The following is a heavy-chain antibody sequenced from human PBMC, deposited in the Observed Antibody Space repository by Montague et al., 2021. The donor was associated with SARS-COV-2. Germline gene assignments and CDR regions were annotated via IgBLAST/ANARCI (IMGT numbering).Heavy chain of an antibody. V-gene: IGHV4-61*01. CDR3: ARERLGYYDTSSYYIFDY. J-gene: IGHJ4*02. CDR1: GGSVSSGSYY. D-gene: IGHD3-22*01. CDR2: IYYSGST. Sequence: SETRSLTCTVSGGSVSSGSYYWSWIRQPPGKGLEWIGYIYYSGSTNYNPSLKSRVTISVDTSKNQFSPKLSSVTAADTAVYYCARERLGYYDTSSYYIFDYWGQGTLVTVSS.